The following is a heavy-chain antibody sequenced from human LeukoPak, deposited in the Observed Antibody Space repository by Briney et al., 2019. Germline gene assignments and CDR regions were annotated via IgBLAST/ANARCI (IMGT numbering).Heavy chain of an antibody. CDR2: ISWNSGSI. V-gene: IGHV3-9*01. Sequence: GGSLRLSCAASGSTFGDYAMHWVRQAPGKGLEWVSGISWNSGSIGYADSAKGRFTISRDNAKNSLYLQMNSLRAEDTALYYCARTQVAGRDYWGQGTLVTVSS. D-gene: IGHD6-19*01. CDR1: GSTFGDYA. J-gene: IGHJ4*02. CDR3: ARTQVAGRDY.